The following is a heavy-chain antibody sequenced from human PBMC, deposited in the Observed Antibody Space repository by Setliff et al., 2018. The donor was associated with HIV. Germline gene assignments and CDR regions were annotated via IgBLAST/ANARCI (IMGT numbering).Heavy chain of an antibody. CDR1: GFTFISYG. J-gene: IGHJ4*02. CDR3: AKDLETAASGTGSDY. CDR2: IRYDGSYR. D-gene: IGHD6-13*01. V-gene: IGHV3-30*02. Sequence: GGSLRLSCAVSGFTFISYGMYWVRQAPGKGLEWVAFIRYDGSYRYYVDSVKGRFTISRDNSKNTMFLQMNSLRAEDTAVYYCAKDLETAASGTGSDYWGQGTLVTVSS.